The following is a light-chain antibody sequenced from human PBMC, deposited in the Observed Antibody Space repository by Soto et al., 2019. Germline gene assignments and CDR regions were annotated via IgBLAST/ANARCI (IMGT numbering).Light chain of an antibody. Sequence: DIVMTQSPATLSVSPGERATLSCRASQSVSSNLAWYQQKPGQAPRLLIYNASTRDTGIPARFSGSGSGTEFTLTISSLQSEDFATYYCHQYNTWPYTFGQGTTLEIK. CDR2: NAS. CDR1: QSVSSN. V-gene: IGKV3-15*01. CDR3: HQYNTWPYT. J-gene: IGKJ2*01.